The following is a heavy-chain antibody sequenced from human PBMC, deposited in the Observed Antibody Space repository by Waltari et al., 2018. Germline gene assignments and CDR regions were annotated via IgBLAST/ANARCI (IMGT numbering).Heavy chain of an antibody. CDR3: AKTIAVAGPRAYYCDY. Sequence: EVQLLESGGGLVQPGGSLRLSCAASGFTFSSYAMSWVRQAPGKGLEWVSAISGSGCSTYYADSVKGRFTISRDNSKNTLYLQMNSLRAEDTAVYYCAKTIAVAGPRAYYCDYWGQGTLVTVSS. J-gene: IGHJ4*02. V-gene: IGHV3-23*01. D-gene: IGHD6-19*01. CDR2: ISGSGCST. CDR1: GFTFSSYA.